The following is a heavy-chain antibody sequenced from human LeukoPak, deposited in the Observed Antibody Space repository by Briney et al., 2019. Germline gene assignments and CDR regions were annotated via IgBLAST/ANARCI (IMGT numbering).Heavy chain of an antibody. CDR3: ARGEGQLARYNWFDP. CDR1: GYTFTSYD. J-gene: IGHJ5*02. CDR2: MNPNSGNT. Sequence: ASVKVSCKASGYTFTSYDINWVRQATGQGLEWMGWMNPNSGNTGYAQKFQGRVTITRNTSISTAYMELSSLRSEDTAVYYCARGEGQLARYNWFDPWGQGTLVTVSS. V-gene: IGHV1-8*03. D-gene: IGHD6-6*01.